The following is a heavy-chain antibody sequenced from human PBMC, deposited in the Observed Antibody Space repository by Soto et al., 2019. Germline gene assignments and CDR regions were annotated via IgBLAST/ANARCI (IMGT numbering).Heavy chain of an antibody. D-gene: IGHD6-13*01. CDR3: ASRDSSSWSIDY. Sequence: HVQLQESGPGLVKPSETLSLTCTVSGGSISNYYWSWIRQPPGKGLGWIGFMSYRGTTNYNPSLKSRVTISVDTSKNQFSLKLSSVTAADTAVYYCASRDSSSWSIDYWGQGTLVTVSS. CDR1: GGSISNYY. CDR2: MSYRGTT. J-gene: IGHJ4*02. V-gene: IGHV4-59*08.